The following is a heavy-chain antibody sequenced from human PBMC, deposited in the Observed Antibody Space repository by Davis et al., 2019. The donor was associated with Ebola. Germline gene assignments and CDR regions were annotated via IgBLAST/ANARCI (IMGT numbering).Heavy chain of an antibody. V-gene: IGHV3-23*01. Sequence: PGGSLRLSCAASGFTFSSYAMSWVRQASGKGLEWVSAISGSGGSTYYADSVKGRFTISRDNSENTLYLQMNSLRAEDTAIYYCAKDKNYDFWSGYPHDAFDIWGQGTMVTVSS. CDR1: GFTFSSYA. CDR2: ISGSGGST. D-gene: IGHD3-3*01. CDR3: AKDKNYDFWSGYPHDAFDI. J-gene: IGHJ3*02.